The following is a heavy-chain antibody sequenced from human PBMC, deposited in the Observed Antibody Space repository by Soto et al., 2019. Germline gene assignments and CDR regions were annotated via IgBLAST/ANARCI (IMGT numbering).Heavy chain of an antibody. V-gene: IGHV3-33*01. CDR1: GFTFSSYG. J-gene: IGHJ4*02. CDR3: ATTGPY. Sequence: QVQLVESGGGVVQPGRSLRLSCAASGFTFSSYGMHWVRQAPGKGLEWVAVIWFDGSNKFYADSVKGRFTISRANSKNTVSLQMNSLRDEESPADYCATTGPYGGQGTLVTVS. CDR2: IWFDGSNK.